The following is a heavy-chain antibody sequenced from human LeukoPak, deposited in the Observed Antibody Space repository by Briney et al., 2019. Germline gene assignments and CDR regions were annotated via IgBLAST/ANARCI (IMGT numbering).Heavy chain of an antibody. J-gene: IGHJ6*03. Sequence: SETLSLTCTVSGGSISDYYWNWIRQPPGKGLEWIGYIYYSGSTTYNPSLKSRVTMSVDTAKNQFSLKLRSVTAADTAVYYCARGDFCSKSNCYLRPMDVWGKGTTVTDSS. CDR2: IYYSGST. CDR1: GGSISDYY. V-gene: IGHV4-59*01. CDR3: ARGDFCSKSNCYLRPMDV. D-gene: IGHD3-3*01.